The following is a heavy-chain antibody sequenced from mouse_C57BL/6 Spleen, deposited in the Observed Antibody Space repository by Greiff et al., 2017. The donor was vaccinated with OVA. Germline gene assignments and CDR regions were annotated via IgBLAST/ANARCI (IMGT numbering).Heavy chain of an antibody. CDR2: IDPEDGET. J-gene: IGHJ2*01. Sequence: EVQLQQSGAELVKPGASVKLSCTASGFNIKDYYMHWVKQRTEQGLEWIGRIDPEDGETKSAPKFQGKATITADTSSNTAYLQLSSLTREDTAVYYCARSTTVVAPCDYWGQGTTLTVSS. CDR1: GFNIKDYY. D-gene: IGHD1-1*01. CDR3: ARSTTVVAPCDY. V-gene: IGHV14-2*01.